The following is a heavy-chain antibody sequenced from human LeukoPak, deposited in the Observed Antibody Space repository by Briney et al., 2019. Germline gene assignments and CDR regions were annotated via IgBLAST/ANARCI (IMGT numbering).Heavy chain of an antibody. Sequence: PGGSLRLSCAASGFTFSSYEMNWVRQTPGKGLEWVSYISSSSRIIYYADSVKGRFTISRDNAKNSLYLQVNSLRAEDTAVYYCVRDPNCSTTSCYSLDYWGQGTLVTVSS. CDR2: ISSSSRII. CDR3: VRDPNCSTTSCYSLDY. J-gene: IGHJ4*02. D-gene: IGHD2-2*01. V-gene: IGHV3-48*03. CDR1: GFTFSSYE.